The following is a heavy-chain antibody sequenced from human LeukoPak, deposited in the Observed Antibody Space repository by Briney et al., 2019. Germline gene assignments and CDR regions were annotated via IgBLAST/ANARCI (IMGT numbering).Heavy chain of an antibody. CDR2: ISGSGGST. CDR1: GFTFSSYA. Sequence: GGSLRLSCAASGFTFSSYAMSWVRQAPGKGLEWVSAISGSGGSTYYADSVKGRFTISRDNSKNTLYLQMNSLRAEDTAVYYCANDRNGRSSSADDYWGQGTLVTVSS. J-gene: IGHJ4*02. D-gene: IGHD6-25*01. CDR3: ANDRNGRSSSADDY. V-gene: IGHV3-23*01.